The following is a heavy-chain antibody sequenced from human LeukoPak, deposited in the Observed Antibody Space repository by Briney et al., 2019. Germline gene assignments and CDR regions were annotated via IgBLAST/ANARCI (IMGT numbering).Heavy chain of an antibody. J-gene: IGHJ5*01. CDR3: ARDSGWHSDS. CDR1: SGSISDYY. V-gene: IGHV4-59*01. CDR2: ISYSGDS. Sequence: SETLSLTCTVSSGSISDYYWSWIRRPPGKGLEWIGYISYSGDSNYNPSLQSRVTISVDTSKNQLSLKLTSVTAADTAVYYCARDSGWHSDSWGQGILVTVSS. D-gene: IGHD6-19*01.